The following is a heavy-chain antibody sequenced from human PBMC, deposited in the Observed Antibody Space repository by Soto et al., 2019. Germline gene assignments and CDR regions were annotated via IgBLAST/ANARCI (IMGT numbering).Heavy chain of an antibody. J-gene: IGHJ5*02. CDR2: IYYNGST. CDR3: ARETQGLYNWFDP. CDR1: GGSISSGDYY. Sequence: SETLSLTCTVSGGSISSGDYYWSWIRQPPGKGLEWIGYIYYNGSTYYNPSLKSRVTISVDTSKNQFSLKLSSVTAADTAVYYCARETQGLYNWFDPWGQGTLVTVSS. V-gene: IGHV4-30-4*01.